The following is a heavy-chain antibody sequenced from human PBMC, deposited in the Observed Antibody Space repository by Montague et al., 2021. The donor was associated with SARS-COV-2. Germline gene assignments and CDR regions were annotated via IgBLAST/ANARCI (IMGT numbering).Heavy chain of an antibody. Sequence: SLRLSCAASGFTFSSYGMHWVRQAPGKGLEWVAVIWYDGSNKYYADSVKGRFTISRDNSKNTLYLQMNSLRAEDTAVYYCARESGDEVRGVRYYYFDYWGQGTLVTVSS. CDR2: IWYDGSNK. D-gene: IGHD3-10*01. CDR1: GFTFSSYG. J-gene: IGHJ4*02. V-gene: IGHV3-33*01. CDR3: ARESGDEVRGVRYYYFDY.